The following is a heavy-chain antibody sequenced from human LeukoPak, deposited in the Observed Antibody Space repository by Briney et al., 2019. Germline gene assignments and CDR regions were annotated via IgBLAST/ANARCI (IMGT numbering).Heavy chain of an antibody. V-gene: IGHV3-21*01. J-gene: IGHJ4*02. CDR1: GFTFSSYS. Sequence: GGSLRLSCAASGFTFSSYSMNWVRQAPGKGLEWVSSISSSSYIYYADSVEGRFTISRDNAKNSLYLQMNSLRAEDTAVYYCARERYCSSTSCYTEMDYWGQGTLVTVSS. CDR3: ARERYCSSTSCYTEMDY. D-gene: IGHD2-2*02. CDR2: ISSSSYI.